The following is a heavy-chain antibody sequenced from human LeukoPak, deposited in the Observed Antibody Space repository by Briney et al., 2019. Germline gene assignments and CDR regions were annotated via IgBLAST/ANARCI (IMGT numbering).Heavy chain of an antibody. J-gene: IGHJ4*02. V-gene: IGHV3-30*03. CDR3: ASLISWFGELLPNSDSSVYVDY. D-gene: IGHD3-10*01. CDR1: GFTFSSYW. CDR2: ISYDGSNR. Sequence: GGSLRLSCAASGFTFSSYWVHWVRQAPGKGLEWVAVISYDGSNRDYADSVKGRFTISRDNSKNMLYLQMNSLRPEDTAVYYCASLISWFGELLPNSDSSVYVDYWGQGNLVTVSS.